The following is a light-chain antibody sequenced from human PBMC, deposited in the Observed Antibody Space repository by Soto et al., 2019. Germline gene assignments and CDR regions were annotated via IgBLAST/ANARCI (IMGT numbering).Light chain of an antibody. CDR1: TSNIGRNT. CDR2: TNN. J-gene: IGLJ2*01. CDR3: AAWDDSLNGVV. V-gene: IGLV1-44*01. Sequence: QSVLTQSPSASGTPGQRVTISCSGGTSNIGRNTVNWYQQVPGTAPKLLIYTNNQRPSGVPDRFSGSKSGTSASLAISGLRSEDEADYYCAAWDDSLNGVVFGGGTKVTVL.